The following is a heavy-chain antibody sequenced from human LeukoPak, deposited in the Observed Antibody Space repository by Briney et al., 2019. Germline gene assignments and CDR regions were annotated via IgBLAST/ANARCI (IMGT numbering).Heavy chain of an antibody. Sequence: ASVKVSCKASGYTFSSYDINWVRQATGQGLEWMGYMNPNSGNTGYAQKFQGRVTITSDTSRSTAYMELSSLRSEDTAVYYCAREGFDYWRQGTLVTVSS. CDR3: AREGFDY. CDR2: MNPNSGNT. V-gene: IGHV1-8*03. J-gene: IGHJ4*02. CDR1: GYTFSSYD.